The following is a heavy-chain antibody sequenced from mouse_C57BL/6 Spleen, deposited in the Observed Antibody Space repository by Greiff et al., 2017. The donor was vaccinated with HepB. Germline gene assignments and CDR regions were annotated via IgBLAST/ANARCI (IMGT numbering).Heavy chain of an antibody. CDR2: IYPGDGDT. V-gene: IGHV1-80*01. CDR1: GYAFSSYW. D-gene: IGHD2-4*01. CDR3: ARVGPLYDYDVWFAY. J-gene: IGHJ3*01. Sequence: QVQLQQSGAELVKPGASVKISCKASGYAFSSYWMNWVKQRPGKGLEWIGQIYPGDGDTNYNGKFKGKATLTADKSSSTAYMQLSSLTSEDSAVYFCARVGPLYDYDVWFAYWGQGTLVTVSA.